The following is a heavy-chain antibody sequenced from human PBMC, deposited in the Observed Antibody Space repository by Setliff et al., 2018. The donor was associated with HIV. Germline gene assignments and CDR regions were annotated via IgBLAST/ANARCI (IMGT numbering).Heavy chain of an antibody. Sequence: TSETLSLTCTVSGASLTRGYYYWSWIRQPAGKGLEWIGRIYTTGSTNYNSSLQSRATISADTSRNHFSLRLGSVTAADTAVYYCARLWAYYDSSGRTAFDIWGQGTMVTFSS. CDR3: ARLWAYYDSSGRTAFDI. J-gene: IGHJ3*02. D-gene: IGHD3-22*01. CDR1: GASLTRGYYY. V-gene: IGHV4-61*02. CDR2: IYTTGST.